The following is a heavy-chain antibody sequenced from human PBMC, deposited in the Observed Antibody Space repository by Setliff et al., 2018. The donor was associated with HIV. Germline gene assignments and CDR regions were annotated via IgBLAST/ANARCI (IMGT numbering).Heavy chain of an antibody. J-gene: IGHJ4*02. Sequence: ASVKVSCKASGYTFTSYGIIWVRQASGQGLEGMGWISAYNGNTNYAQKLQGRLTMTTDTSTSTAYMELRSLRSDDTAVYYCARALHYYDSSGYSDYWGQGTLVTVSS. CDR1: GYTFTSYG. V-gene: IGHV1-18*01. CDR3: ARALHYYDSSGYSDY. D-gene: IGHD3-22*01. CDR2: ISAYNGNT.